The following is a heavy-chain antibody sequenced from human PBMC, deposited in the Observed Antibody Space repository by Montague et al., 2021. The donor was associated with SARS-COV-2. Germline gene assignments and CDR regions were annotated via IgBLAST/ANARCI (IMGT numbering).Heavy chain of an antibody. D-gene: IGHD3-3*01. CDR2: IYYSCTT. Sequence: SETRSLTCTVSGGSISSYYWYWIRETPRKGLEWICYIYYSCTTNYNPSLKSRVTISLDTPKNQFSLNLNSVTAADTAIYYCSRDQAAKISFKGAFDIWGQGRMVTVSS. V-gene: IGHV4-59*01. CDR3: SRDQAAKISFKGAFDI. J-gene: IGHJ3*02. CDR1: GGSISSYY.